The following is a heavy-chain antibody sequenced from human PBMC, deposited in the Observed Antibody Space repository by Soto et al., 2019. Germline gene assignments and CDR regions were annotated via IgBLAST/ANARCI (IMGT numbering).Heavy chain of an antibody. Sequence: SETLSLTCTVTGGTISGYYWTWIRQSAGXRLXXIXRIXXSXXTNYNPSLKSRVTISLDTSMNHFSLRLSSVTAADTAVYYCARGQRFSDWFDPWGQGTLVTV. J-gene: IGHJ5*02. CDR2: IXXSXXT. CDR1: GGTISGYY. V-gene: IGHV4-4*07. CDR3: ARGQRFSDWFDP. D-gene: IGHD3-3*01.